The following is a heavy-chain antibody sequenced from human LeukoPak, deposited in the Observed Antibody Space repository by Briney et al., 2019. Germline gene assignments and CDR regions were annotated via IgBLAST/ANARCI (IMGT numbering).Heavy chain of an antibody. J-gene: IGHJ4*02. V-gene: IGHV4-38-2*02. CDR3: ARDKDGYNEKYDY. D-gene: IGHD5-24*01. Sequence: PSETLSLTCAVSGYSISSGYYWGWIRQPPGKGLEWIGSIYHSGSTYYNPSLKSRVTISVDTSKNQLSLKLSSVTAADTAMYYCARDKDGYNEKYDYWGQGTLVTVSS. CDR1: GYSISSGYY. CDR2: IYHSGST.